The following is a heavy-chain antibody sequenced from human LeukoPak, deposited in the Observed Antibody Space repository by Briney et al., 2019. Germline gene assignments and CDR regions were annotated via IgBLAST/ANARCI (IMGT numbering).Heavy chain of an antibody. J-gene: IGHJ3*01. CDR2: IDPSDSYT. CDR1: GYRFSRYW. D-gene: IGHD2-15*01. Sequence: GESLKISCKGSGYRFSRYWITWVRQMPGKGLEWMGRIDPSDSYTNYSPSFQGQVTISADKSITTVYLQWSSLTASDTAMYYCAGHSFDTVDAFDVWGQGTIVIVSA. CDR3: AGHSFDTVDAFDV. V-gene: IGHV5-10-1*01.